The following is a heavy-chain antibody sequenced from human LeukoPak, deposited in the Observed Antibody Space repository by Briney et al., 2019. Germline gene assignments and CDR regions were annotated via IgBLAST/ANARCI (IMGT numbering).Heavy chain of an antibody. J-gene: IGHJ4*02. CDR3: ARSKALRLDDIYY. CDR2: IIPIFGTA. CDR1: GGTFSSYA. V-gene: IGHV1-69*13. D-gene: IGHD3-9*01. Sequence: SVKASCKASGGTFSSYAISWVRQAPGQGLEWMGGIIPIFGTANYAQKFQGRVTITADESTSTAYMELSSLRSEDTAVYYCARSKALRLDDIYYWGQGTLVTVSS.